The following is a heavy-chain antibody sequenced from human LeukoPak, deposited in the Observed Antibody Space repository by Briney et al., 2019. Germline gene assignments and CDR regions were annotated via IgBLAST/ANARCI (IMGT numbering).Heavy chain of an antibody. Sequence: GGSLRLSCAASGFTFSDYYMSWVRQAPGKGLEWVSYISSSGSTIYYADSVKGRFTISRDNAKNSLYLQMNSLRAEDTAVYYCARREYSSSIDYWGQGTLVTVSS. D-gene: IGHD6-13*01. J-gene: IGHJ4*02. V-gene: IGHV3-11*01. CDR1: GFTFSDYY. CDR2: ISSSGSTI. CDR3: ARREYSSSIDY.